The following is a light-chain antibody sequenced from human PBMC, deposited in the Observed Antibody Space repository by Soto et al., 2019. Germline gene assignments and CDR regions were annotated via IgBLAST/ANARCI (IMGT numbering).Light chain of an antibody. CDR3: QQHNNWPPIT. J-gene: IGKJ5*01. V-gene: IGKV3-15*01. CDR2: GSS. CDR1: QSVSNN. Sequence: EIVLTQSPGTPSVSPGARVPLSCRAGQSVSNNLVWYQQKPGQAPRLLMYGSSIRATGIPARFSGSGSGTEFTLTISSLQSEDFAVYYCQQHNNWPPITFGQGTRLEIK.